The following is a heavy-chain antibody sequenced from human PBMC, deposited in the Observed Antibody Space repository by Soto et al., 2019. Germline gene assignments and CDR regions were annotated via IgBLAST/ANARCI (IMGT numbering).Heavy chain of an antibody. J-gene: IGHJ5*02. Sequence: EVQLLESGGGLVQPGGSLRLSCAASGFTFSSYAMSWVRQAPGKGQEWVSAISGSGGSTYYADSVKGRFNISRDNSKNTLYLQMSSLRAEDTAVYYCALDIVVVPAASADWFDPWGQGTLVTVSS. CDR2: ISGSGGST. CDR1: GFTFSSYA. CDR3: ALDIVVVPAASADWFDP. D-gene: IGHD2-2*01. V-gene: IGHV3-23*01.